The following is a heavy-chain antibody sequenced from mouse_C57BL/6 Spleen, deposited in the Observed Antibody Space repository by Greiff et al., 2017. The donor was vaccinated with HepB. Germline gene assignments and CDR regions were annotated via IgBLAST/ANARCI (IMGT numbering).Heavy chain of an antibody. D-gene: IGHD1-1*01. J-gene: IGHJ4*01. CDR1: GFTFSSYG. Sequence: EVKLVESGGDLVKPGGSLKLSCAASGFTFSSYGMSWVRQTPDKRLEWVATISSGGSYTYYPDSVKGRFTISRDNAKNTLYLQMSSLKSEDTAMYYCATLLRSFMDYWGQGTSVTVSS. CDR3: ATLLRSFMDY. V-gene: IGHV5-6*01. CDR2: ISSGGSYT.